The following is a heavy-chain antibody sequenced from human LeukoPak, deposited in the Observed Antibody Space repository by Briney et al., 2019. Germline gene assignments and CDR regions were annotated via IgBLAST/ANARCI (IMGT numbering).Heavy chain of an antibody. Sequence: GGSLRLSCAASGFTFSSYTMNWVRQAPGKGLEWVSYIGVSDITYADSVKGRFTISRDNAKNSLYLQMNSLRAEDTAVYYCARGSPYYDSSGYPYYMDVWGKGTTVTVSS. CDR1: GFTFSSYT. CDR2: IGVSDIT. D-gene: IGHD3-22*01. V-gene: IGHV3-48*04. J-gene: IGHJ6*03. CDR3: ARGSPYYDSSGYPYYMDV.